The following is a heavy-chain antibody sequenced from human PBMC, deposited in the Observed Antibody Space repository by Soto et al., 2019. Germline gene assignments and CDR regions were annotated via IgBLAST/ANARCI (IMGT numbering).Heavy chain of an antibody. CDR1: GFTFSSYG. J-gene: IGHJ4*02. V-gene: IGHV3-30*18. CDR3: AKQRYYYDSSGYSNTDY. Sequence: GGSLRLSCAASGFTFSSYGMHWVRQAPGKGLEWVAVISYDGSNKYYADSVKGRFTISGDNSKNTLYLQMNSLRAEDTAVYYCAKQRYYYDSSGYSNTDYWGQGTLVTVSS. D-gene: IGHD3-22*01. CDR2: ISYDGSNK.